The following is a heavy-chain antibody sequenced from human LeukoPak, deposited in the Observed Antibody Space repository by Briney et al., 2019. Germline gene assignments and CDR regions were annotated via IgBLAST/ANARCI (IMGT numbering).Heavy chain of an antibody. CDR3: AKDTRITMVRGDDAFDI. J-gene: IGHJ3*02. Sequence: GGSLRLSCAASGFTFSSYAMSWVRQAPGKGLEWVSAISGSGGSTYYADSVKGRFTISRDNSKNTLYLQMNSLRAEDTAVYYCAKDTRITMVRGDDAFDIWGQGTMVPVSS. CDR1: GFTFSSYA. V-gene: IGHV3-23*01. D-gene: IGHD3-10*01. CDR2: ISGSGGST.